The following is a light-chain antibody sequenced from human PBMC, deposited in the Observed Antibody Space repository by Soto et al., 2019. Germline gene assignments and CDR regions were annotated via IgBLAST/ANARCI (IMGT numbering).Light chain of an antibody. Sequence: DTQMTQSPSTLSASIGDRVTLTCRASQSISTWLAWYQQKPGKAPKLLIYAASTLENGVPTRFSGTGSETEFTLTVNSLQPDDSATYYCQQYNDYITFGQGTQLEIK. J-gene: IGKJ5*01. V-gene: IGKV1-5*01. CDR1: QSISTW. CDR3: QQYNDYIT. CDR2: AAS.